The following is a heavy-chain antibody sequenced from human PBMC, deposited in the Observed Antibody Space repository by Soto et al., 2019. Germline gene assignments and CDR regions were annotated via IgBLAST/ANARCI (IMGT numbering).Heavy chain of an antibody. CDR2: IKSKTDGGTT. CDR3: TTAHYCSGGSCYGPYGMDV. Sequence: EVQLVESGGGLVKPGGSLRLSCAASGFTFSNAWMNWVRQAPGKGLEWVGRIKSKTDGGTTDYAAPVKGRFTISRDDSKNTLYLQINSLKSEDTVVYYCTTAHYCSGGSCYGPYGMDVWVQGTTVTVSS. J-gene: IGHJ6*02. V-gene: IGHV3-15*07. D-gene: IGHD2-15*01. CDR1: GFTFSNAW.